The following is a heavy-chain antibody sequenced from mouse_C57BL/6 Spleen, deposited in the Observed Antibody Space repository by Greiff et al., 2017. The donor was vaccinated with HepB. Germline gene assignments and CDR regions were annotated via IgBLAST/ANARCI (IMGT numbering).Heavy chain of an antibody. V-gene: IGHV1-64*01. D-gene: IGHD2-4*01. Sequence: VKLMESGAELVKPGASVKLSCKASGYTFTSYWMHWVKQRPGQGLEWIGMIHPNSGSTNYNEKFKSKATLTVDKSSSTAYMQLSSLTSEDSAVYYCARSRVYYDYDEGFDYWGQGTTLTVSS. CDR1: GYTFTSYW. CDR2: IHPNSGST. CDR3: ARSRVYYDYDEGFDY. J-gene: IGHJ2*01.